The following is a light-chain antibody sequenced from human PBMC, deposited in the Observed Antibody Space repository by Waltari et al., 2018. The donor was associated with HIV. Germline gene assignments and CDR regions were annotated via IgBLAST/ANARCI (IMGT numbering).Light chain of an antibody. CDR3: QQYKNWPQT. Sequence: EIVMTQSPATLSVSPGERATLSCRASQSVSSNLAWYQQKPGQAPRLLIHGASTRATGSPARLSGSGSGTEFTLTISSLQSEDFAVYYCQQYKNWPQTFGQGTKVEIK. V-gene: IGKV3-15*01. J-gene: IGKJ1*01. CDR1: QSVSSN. CDR2: GAS.